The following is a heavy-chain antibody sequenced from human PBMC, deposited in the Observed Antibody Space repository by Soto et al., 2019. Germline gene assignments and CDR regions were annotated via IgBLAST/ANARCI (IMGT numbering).Heavy chain of an antibody. J-gene: IGHJ4*02. D-gene: IGHD6-19*01. CDR1: GFTFSSYA. V-gene: IGHV3-23*01. CDR2: ISGSGGST. CDR3: AKFPQWGMAVAGPFDY. Sequence: GGSLRLSCAASGFTFSSYAMSWVRQAPGKGLEWVSAISGSGGSTYYADSVKGRFTISRDNSKNTLYLQMNSLRAEDTAVYYCAKFPQWGMAVAGPFDYWGQGTLVTVSS.